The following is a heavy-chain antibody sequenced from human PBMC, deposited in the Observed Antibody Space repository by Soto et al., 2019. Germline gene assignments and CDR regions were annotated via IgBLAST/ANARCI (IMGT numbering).Heavy chain of an antibody. CDR1: GGSISSGDYY. J-gene: IGHJ3*02. Sequence: SETLSLTCTVSGGSISSGDYYWSWLRQPPGKGLEWIGYIYYSGSTYYNPSLKSRVTISVDTSKNQFSLKLSSVTAADTAVYYCARDPSLGDQSYDSSGPGNNDAFDIWGQGTMVTVSS. CDR2: IYYSGST. CDR3: ARDPSLGDQSYDSSGPGNNDAFDI. V-gene: IGHV4-30-4*01. D-gene: IGHD3-22*01.